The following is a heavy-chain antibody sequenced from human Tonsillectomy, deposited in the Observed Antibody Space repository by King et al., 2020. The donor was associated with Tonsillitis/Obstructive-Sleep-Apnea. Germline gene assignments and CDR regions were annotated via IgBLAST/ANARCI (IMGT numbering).Heavy chain of an antibody. CDR3: ARDYHDSTGNYIYVSFSV. D-gene: IGHD3-22*01. J-gene: IGHJ3*01. V-gene: IGHV1-18*04. CDR1: GYNFEDHG. CDR2: ISPYNGDR. Sequence: QLVQSGPEVKKPGASVKVSCKASGYNFEDHGINWVRQAPGQGPEWMGWISPYNGDRRYAQNFEGRVTLTTDTSTSRAYMELRSLRSDDAAVYYCARDYHDSTGNYIYVSFSVWGPVTMVT.